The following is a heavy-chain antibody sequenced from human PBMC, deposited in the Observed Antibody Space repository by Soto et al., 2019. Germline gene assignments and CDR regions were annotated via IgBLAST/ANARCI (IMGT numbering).Heavy chain of an antibody. CDR2: ISDYNGNT. CDR1: GYTFSNYG. J-gene: IGHJ6*02. CDR3: AREGYYSGSGTYSPPRYYGMDV. V-gene: IGHV1-18*01. Sequence: QVQLVQSGAEVRKPGASVKVSCKASGYTFSNYGLSWVRQAPGQGLEWMGWISDYNGNTHYAQKFQGRLLMTTDTSMRTAYVELRSLTSDDTAVYFCAREGYYSGSGTYSPPRYYGMDVWGQGTTVTVSS. D-gene: IGHD3-10*01.